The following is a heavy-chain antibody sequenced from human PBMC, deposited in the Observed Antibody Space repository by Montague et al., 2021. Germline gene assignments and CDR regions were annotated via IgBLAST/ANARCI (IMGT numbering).Heavy chain of an antibody. CDR1: GDSINGWY. D-gene: IGHD2-15*01. Sequence: SETLSLTCSVSGDSINGWYWSWIRQPPGKGLEWIGSVFYGGATNYNPSLKSRVTMSADTSKNQVSLKVNSVTAADTAVYYCARQGFYGSGGFFIWGLGTLVTVSS. CDR3: ARQGFYGSGGFFI. V-gene: IGHV4-59*01. CDR2: VFYGGAT. J-gene: IGHJ4*02.